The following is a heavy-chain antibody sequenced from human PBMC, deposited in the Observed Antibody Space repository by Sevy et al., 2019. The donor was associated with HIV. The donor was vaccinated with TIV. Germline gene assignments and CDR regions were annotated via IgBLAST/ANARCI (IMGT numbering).Heavy chain of an antibody. CDR1: GFTFSSYA. J-gene: IGHJ4*02. Sequence: GGSLRLSCAASGFTFSSYAMSWVRQAPGKGLEWVSAISGSGGSTYYADSVKGRFTISRDNSKNTLYLQMNSLRAEDTAVYYCAKLTEVVVVIAKYYFDYWGQRTLVTVSS. V-gene: IGHV3-23*01. CDR3: AKLTEVVVVIAKYYFDY. D-gene: IGHD2-21*01. CDR2: ISGSGGST.